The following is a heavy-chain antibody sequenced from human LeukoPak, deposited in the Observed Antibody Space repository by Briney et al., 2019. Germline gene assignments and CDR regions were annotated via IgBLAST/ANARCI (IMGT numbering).Heavy chain of an antibody. CDR1: GYMFTSYA. CDR2: VNTGLGST. Sequence: ASVKVSCKASGYMFTSYAMHWVRQDPGQRPEWMGWVNTGLGSTKYSQKFHGRVTMTRDTSASTAYMELSSLRSEDTAVYFCARDGGGYCSSTSCYYWFDPWGQGTLVTVSS. V-gene: IGHV1-3*04. J-gene: IGHJ5*02. D-gene: IGHD2-2*01. CDR3: ARDGGGYCSSTSCYYWFDP.